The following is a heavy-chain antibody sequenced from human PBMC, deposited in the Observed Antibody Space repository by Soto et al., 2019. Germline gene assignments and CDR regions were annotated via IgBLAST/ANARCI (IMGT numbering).Heavy chain of an antibody. Sequence: GASVKVSCKASGYTFISYGFTWVRQAPGQGLEWMGWISAYTGNTNYAQKFQGRVTMTTDTSTSTAYMELRSLRSDDTAVYFCARARYCSGGSCLPNFDYWGQGILVTVSS. CDR2: ISAYTGNT. CDR1: GYTFISYG. D-gene: IGHD2-15*01. CDR3: ARARYCSGGSCLPNFDY. J-gene: IGHJ4*02. V-gene: IGHV1-18*01.